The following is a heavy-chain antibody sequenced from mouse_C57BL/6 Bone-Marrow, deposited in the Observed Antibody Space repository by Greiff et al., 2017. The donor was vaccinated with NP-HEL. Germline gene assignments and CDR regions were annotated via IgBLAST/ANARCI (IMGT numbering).Heavy chain of an antibody. CDR3: AREAYYYGSSSMDY. Sequence: QVQLKESGAELARPGASVKLSCKASGYTFTSYGISWVKQRTGQGLEWIGEIYPRSGNTYYNEKFKGKATLTADKSSSTAYMELRSLTSEDSAVYFCAREAYYYGSSSMDYWGQGTSVTVSS. V-gene: IGHV1-81*01. D-gene: IGHD1-1*01. CDR1: GYTFTSYG. CDR2: IYPRSGNT. J-gene: IGHJ4*01.